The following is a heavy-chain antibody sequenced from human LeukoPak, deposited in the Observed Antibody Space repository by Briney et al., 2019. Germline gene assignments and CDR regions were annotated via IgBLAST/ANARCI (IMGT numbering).Heavy chain of an antibody. Sequence: GGSLRLSCAASAFTFSDYSMHWVRQAPGKGLEWISYISGRSSTIYYADSVRGRFTISRDNAKNSMYLQMNSLRAEDTAVYYCARDRLTSGSYFFDYWGQGTLVTVSS. V-gene: IGHV3-48*01. CDR1: AFTFSDYS. J-gene: IGHJ4*02. D-gene: IGHD1-26*01. CDR2: ISGRSSTI. CDR3: ARDRLTSGSYFFDY.